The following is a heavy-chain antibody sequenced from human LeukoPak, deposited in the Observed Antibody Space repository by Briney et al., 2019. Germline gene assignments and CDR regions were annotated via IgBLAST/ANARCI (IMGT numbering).Heavy chain of an antibody. Sequence: ASVKVSCKASGYTFTSYYMHWVRQAPGQGLEWMGIINPSGGSTSYAQKFQGRVTMTRDMSTSTVYMELSSLRSEDTAVYYCARVGSSSWYDVGYFDYWGQGTLVTVSS. J-gene: IGHJ4*02. CDR3: ARVGSSSWYDVGYFDY. CDR1: GYTFTSYY. CDR2: INPSGGST. V-gene: IGHV1-46*01. D-gene: IGHD6-13*01.